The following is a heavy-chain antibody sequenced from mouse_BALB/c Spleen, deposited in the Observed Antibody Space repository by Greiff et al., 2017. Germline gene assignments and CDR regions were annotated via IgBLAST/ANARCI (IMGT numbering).Heavy chain of an antibody. V-gene: IGHV5-6-5*01. CDR2: ISSGGST. Sequence: EVHLVESGGGLVKPGGSLKLSCAASGFTFSSYAMSWVRQTPEKRLEWVASISSGGSTYYPDSVKGRFTISRDNARNILYLQMSSLRSEDTAMYYCATYYYGSSSYFDYWGQGTTLTVSS. D-gene: IGHD1-1*01. CDR3: ATYYYGSSSYFDY. CDR1: GFTFSSYA. J-gene: IGHJ2*01.